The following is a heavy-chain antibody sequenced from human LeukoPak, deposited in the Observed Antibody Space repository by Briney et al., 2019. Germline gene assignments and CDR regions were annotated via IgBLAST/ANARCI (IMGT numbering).Heavy chain of an antibody. Sequence: GGSLRLSCAASGFTFSGYAMTWVRQVPGKGLEWVSGISGDGGSIYYVDSVKGRFTISRDNSKNTLYLQMNSLRAEDTAVYYCAREGALEMATISPPFDYWGQGTLVTVSS. V-gene: IGHV3-23*01. J-gene: IGHJ4*02. CDR2: ISGDGGSI. D-gene: IGHD5-24*01. CDR1: GFTFSGYA. CDR3: AREGALEMATISPPFDY.